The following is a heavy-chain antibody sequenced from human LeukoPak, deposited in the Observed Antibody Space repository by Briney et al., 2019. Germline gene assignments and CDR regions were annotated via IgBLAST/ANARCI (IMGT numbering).Heavy chain of an antibody. D-gene: IGHD6-19*01. Sequence: ASVKVSCKASGYTFTSNYIHWVRQAPGQGLEWMGIINPSGGSTSYAQKFQGRVTMTRDTSTSTVYMELSSLRSEDTAVYYCARVKYSSGWYNWFDPWGQGTLVTVSS. J-gene: IGHJ5*02. CDR1: GYTFTSNY. CDR2: INPSGGST. V-gene: IGHV1-46*01. CDR3: ARVKYSSGWYNWFDP.